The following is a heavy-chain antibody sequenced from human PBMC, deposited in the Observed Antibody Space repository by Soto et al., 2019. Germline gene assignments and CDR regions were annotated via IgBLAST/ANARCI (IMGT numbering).Heavy chain of an antibody. J-gene: IGHJ6*02. CDR2: ISGSGGST. CDR1: GFTFSSYA. Sequence: GGSLRLSCAASGFTFSSYAMSWVRQAPGKGLEWVSAISGSGGSTYYADSVKGRFTISRDNSKNTLYLQMNNLRAEDTAVYYYAKSSTADRHYYGTDVWGQGTTVTVCS. CDR3: AKSSTADRHYYGTDV. V-gene: IGHV3-23*01. D-gene: IGHD6-6*01.